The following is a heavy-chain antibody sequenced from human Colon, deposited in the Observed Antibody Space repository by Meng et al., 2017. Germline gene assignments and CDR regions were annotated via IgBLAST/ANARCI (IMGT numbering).Heavy chain of an antibody. CDR2: ISSRSNYI. D-gene: IGHD6-13*01. J-gene: IGHJ4*02. CDR1: GFAFSSFT. Sequence: GGSLRLSCAASGFAFSSFTMNWVRQAPGKGLEWVSSISSRSNYIYYADSLKGRFAISRDNAKNSVYLQINTLTAEDTGVYYCVREGGSSWYWGQGTLVTISS. V-gene: IGHV3-21*01. CDR3: VREGGSSWY.